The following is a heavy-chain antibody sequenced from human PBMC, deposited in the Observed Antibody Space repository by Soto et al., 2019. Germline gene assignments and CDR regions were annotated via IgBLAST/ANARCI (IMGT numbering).Heavy chain of an antibody. CDR2: ISGSGGST. D-gene: IGHD2-15*01. CDR1: GFTFSSYA. CDR3: AKDQDIVVVVAASYFDY. J-gene: IGHJ4*02. Sequence: GGSLRLSCAASGFTFSSYAMSWVRQAPGKGLEWVSAISGSGGSTYYADSVKGRFTISRDNSKNTLYLQMNSLRAEDTAVYYCAKDQDIVVVVAASYFDYWGQGTRVTVSS. V-gene: IGHV3-23*01.